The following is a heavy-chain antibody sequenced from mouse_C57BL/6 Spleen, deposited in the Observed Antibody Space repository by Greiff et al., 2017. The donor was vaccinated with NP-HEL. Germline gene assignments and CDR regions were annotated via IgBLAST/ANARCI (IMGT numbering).Heavy chain of an antibody. Sequence: QVQLQQSGAELARPGASVKLSCKASGYTFTSYGISWVKQRTGQGLVWIGEIYPRSGNTYYNEKFKGKATLTADKSSSTAYMELRSLTSEDSAVYFCARMETTVAPYFDYWGQGTTLTVSS. J-gene: IGHJ2*01. D-gene: IGHD1-1*01. V-gene: IGHV1-81*01. CDR3: ARMETTVAPYFDY. CDR2: IYPRSGNT. CDR1: GYTFTSYG.